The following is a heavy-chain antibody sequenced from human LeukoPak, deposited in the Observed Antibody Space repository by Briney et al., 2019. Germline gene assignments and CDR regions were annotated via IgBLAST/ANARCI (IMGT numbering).Heavy chain of an antibody. D-gene: IGHD2-21*02. CDR1: GGTFSSCA. CDR2: IIPIFGTA. Sequence: ASVKVSCKASGGTFSSCAISWVRQAPGQGLEWMGGIIPIFGTANYAQKFQGRVTITADESTSTAYMELSSLRSEDTAVYYCARAYCGGDCHFDYWGQGTLVTVSS. J-gene: IGHJ4*02. V-gene: IGHV1-69*01. CDR3: ARAYCGGDCHFDY.